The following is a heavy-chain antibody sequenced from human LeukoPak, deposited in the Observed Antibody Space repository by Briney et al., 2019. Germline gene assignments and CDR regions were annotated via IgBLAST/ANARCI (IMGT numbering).Heavy chain of an antibody. CDR1: GFTFSSYA. D-gene: IGHD1-26*01. CDR3: AKGLSGSEPVDY. V-gene: IGHV3-23*01. CDR2: ISGSGGGT. J-gene: IGHJ4*02. Sequence: GGSLRLSCAASGFTFSSYAMSWVRQAPGKGLEWVSGISGSGGGTYFADSVQGRFTISRDNSKNTLYLQMNSLRAEDTAVYYCAKGLSGSEPVDYWGQGTLVTVSS.